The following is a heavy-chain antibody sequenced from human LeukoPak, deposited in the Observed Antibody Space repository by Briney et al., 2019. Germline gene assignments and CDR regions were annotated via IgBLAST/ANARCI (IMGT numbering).Heavy chain of an antibody. CDR3: ARVGGVRGVIGFRLYYFDY. V-gene: IGHV4-4*07. J-gene: IGHJ4*02. D-gene: IGHD3-10*01. CDR1: GGSISSYY. CDR2: IYTSGST. Sequence: SETLSLTCTVSGGSISSYYWSWIRQPAGKGLEWIGRIYTSGSTNYNPSLKSRVTMSVDTSKNQFSLKLSSVTAADTAVYYCARVGGVRGVIGFRLYYFDYWGQGTLVTVSS.